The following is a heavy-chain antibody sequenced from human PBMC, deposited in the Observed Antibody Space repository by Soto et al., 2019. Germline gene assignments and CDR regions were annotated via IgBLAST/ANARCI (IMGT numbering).Heavy chain of an antibody. CDR2: MNPNSGNT. V-gene: IGHV1-8*01. CDR1: GYTFTSYD. D-gene: IGHD3-9*01. Sequence: GASVKVSCKASGYTFTSYDINWVRQATGQGLEWMGWMNPNSGNTGYAQKFQGRVTMTRNTSISTAYMELSSLRSEDTAVYYCARGLREMPTLRYFDCFPYYFDHWGQGTLVTVS. J-gene: IGHJ4*02. CDR3: ARGLREMPTLRYFDCFPYYFDH.